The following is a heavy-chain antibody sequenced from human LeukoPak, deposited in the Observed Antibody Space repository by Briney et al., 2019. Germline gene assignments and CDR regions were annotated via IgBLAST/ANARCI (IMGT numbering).Heavy chain of an antibody. Sequence: PGGSLRLSCSVSGFTFSTYVMHWVRQAPGKGLEYVSAISSNGDNTYYADSVKGRFTISRDNSKNTLFLQMSSQRADDTAVYYCVRGTGYWGQGTLVTVSS. CDR1: GFTFSTYV. J-gene: IGHJ4*02. CDR3: VRGTGY. CDR2: ISSNGDNT. V-gene: IGHV3-64D*06.